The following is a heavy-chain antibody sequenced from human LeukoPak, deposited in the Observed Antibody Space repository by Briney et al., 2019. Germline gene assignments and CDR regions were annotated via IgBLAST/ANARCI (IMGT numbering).Heavy chain of an antibody. CDR2: TYYRSKLYN. Sequence: SQTLSLTCAISGDSFSSNSAGWDWLRQSPSRGLEWLGRTYYRSKLYNDYAISEKSLITINPDTSKNQFSLKLNSVTPEDTAVYYCARGSNSGYDYPFDYWGQGTLVTVSS. D-gene: IGHD5-12*01. CDR3: ARGSNSGYDYPFDY. CDR1: GDSFSSNSAG. J-gene: IGHJ4*02. V-gene: IGHV6-1*01.